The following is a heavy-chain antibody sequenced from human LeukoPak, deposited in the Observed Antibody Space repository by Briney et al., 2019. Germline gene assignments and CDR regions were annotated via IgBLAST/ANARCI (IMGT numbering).Heavy chain of an antibody. CDR1: GFTFSSYE. J-gene: IGHJ4*02. CDR2: ISSSGSTI. D-gene: IGHD3-10*01. Sequence: GGSLRLFCAASGFTFSSYEMNWVRQAPGKGLEWVSYISSSGSTIYYADSVKGRFTISRDNAKNSLYLQMNSLRAEDTAVYYCARVLWFGELFFDYWGQGTLVTVPS. CDR3: ARVLWFGELFFDY. V-gene: IGHV3-48*03.